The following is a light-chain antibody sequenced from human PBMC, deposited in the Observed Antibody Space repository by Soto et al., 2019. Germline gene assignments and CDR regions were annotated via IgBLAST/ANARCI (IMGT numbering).Light chain of an antibody. J-gene: IGKJ1*01. CDR3: QHYSSNSGT. CDR1: QRMSGF. CDR2: DAS. V-gene: IGKV1-5*01. Sequence: DIQMTQSPSTLSASVGDRVTITCRASQRMSGFLAWYQQKPGKAPQLLISDASSLESGVPSRFSGGGSGTAFTLTISSLQPEDFATYYCQHYSSNSGTFXPGTKADIK.